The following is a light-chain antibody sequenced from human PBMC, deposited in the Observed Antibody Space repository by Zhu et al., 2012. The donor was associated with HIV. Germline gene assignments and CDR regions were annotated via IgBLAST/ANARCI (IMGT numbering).Light chain of an antibody. CDR1: QSVSSF. CDR2: DAS. CDR3: QQRSNWPLT. J-gene: IGKJ4*01. Sequence: IVLTQSPATLSLSPGERATLSCRASQSVSSFLAWYQQKPGQAPRLLIYDASKRATGIPARFSGSGSGTGFTLTISSLEPEDFALYYCQQRSNWPLTFGGGTKVEIK. V-gene: IGKV3-11*01.